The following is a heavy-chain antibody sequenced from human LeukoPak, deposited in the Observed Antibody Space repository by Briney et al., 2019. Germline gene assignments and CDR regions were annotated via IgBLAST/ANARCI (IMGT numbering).Heavy chain of an antibody. CDR2: INPRGTST. Sequence: ASVKVSCKASGDSFTSHYMHWVRQAPGQGLEWMGLINPRGTSTIYAEKFQGRIIMTRDMSTTTNDMELSSLKTDDTAVYYCARDNSIHERGWWFDPWGQGTLVTVSS. CDR1: GDSFTSHY. CDR3: ARDNSIHERGWWFDP. D-gene: IGHD4-23*01. V-gene: IGHV1-46*01. J-gene: IGHJ5*02.